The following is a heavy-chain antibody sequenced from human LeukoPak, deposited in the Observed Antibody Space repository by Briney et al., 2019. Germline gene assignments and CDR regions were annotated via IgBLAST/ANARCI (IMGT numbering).Heavy chain of an antibody. CDR3: ARDRAAGTLDF. CDR1: SGSIIGYY. Sequence: SETLSLTCTVSSGSIIGYYWAWIRQPPGKGLEWIGYIQYSGTTEYNPSLASRATVSVDTAKDQFSLNLRSVTAADTAVYYCARDRAAGTLDFWGQGTLVTVSS. D-gene: IGHD6-13*01. CDR2: IQYSGTT. V-gene: IGHV4-59*01. J-gene: IGHJ4*02.